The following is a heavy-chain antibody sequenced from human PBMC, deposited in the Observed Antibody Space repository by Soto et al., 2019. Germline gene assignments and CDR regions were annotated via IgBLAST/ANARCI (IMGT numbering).Heavy chain of an antibody. CDR3: AKDLTRQLAYWLDP. D-gene: IGHD6-6*01. CDR2: INAHSGGT. V-gene: IGHV1-2*02. CDR1: GFSFTGYY. J-gene: IGHJ5*02. Sequence: ASVKVSCKAPGFSFTGYYIHWLRQAPGQGLEWMGWINAHSGGTEYAQKFQGRVTLTRDTSIATAYLTPTSLTSDDTALYYCAKDLTRQLAYWLDPWGQGTQVTVSS.